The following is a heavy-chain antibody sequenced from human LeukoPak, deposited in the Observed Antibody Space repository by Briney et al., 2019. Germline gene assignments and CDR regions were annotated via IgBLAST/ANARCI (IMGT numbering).Heavy chain of an antibody. V-gene: IGHV3-7*01. Sequence: GGSLRLSCAASGFTFSDYWMTWVRQAPGEGLVWVASIKQDGSEKYYVDSLKGRFTISRDNAKNSLYLQMNSPRAEDTAVYYCARSNSAAFDYWGQGTLVTVSS. D-gene: IGHD2-2*01. CDR1: GFTFSDYW. CDR3: ARSNSAAFDY. CDR2: IKQDGSEK. J-gene: IGHJ4*02.